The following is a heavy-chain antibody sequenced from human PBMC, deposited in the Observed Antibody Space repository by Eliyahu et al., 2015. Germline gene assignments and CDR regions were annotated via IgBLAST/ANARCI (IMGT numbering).Heavy chain of an antibody. V-gene: IGHV3-23*01. CDR3: AKDSSGSYYGLHY. Sequence: EVQLLESGGGLVQPGGSLRLSCAASGFPFSXXAMSWVRQAPGKGLGWVSAISGSGGSTYYADSVKGRFTXXRDNSKNTLXLQMNSLRAEDTAVYYCAKDSSGSYYGLHYWGQGTLVTVSS. CDR1: GFPFSXXA. J-gene: IGHJ4*02. CDR2: ISGSGGST. D-gene: IGHD3-10*01.